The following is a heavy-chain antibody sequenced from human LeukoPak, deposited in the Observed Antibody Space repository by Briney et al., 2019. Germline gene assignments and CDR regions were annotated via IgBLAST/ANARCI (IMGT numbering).Heavy chain of an antibody. CDR3: ARAPIAAAGSTDY. V-gene: IGHV3-33*01. CDR2: IWYDGSNK. Sequence: GGSLRLSCAASGFTFSNYGMHWVRQAPGKGLEWVAVIWYDGSNKYYADSVKGRFTISRDNSKNTLYLQMNSLRAEDTAVYYCARAPIAAAGSTDYWGQGTLVTVSS. CDR1: GFTFSNYG. J-gene: IGHJ4*02. D-gene: IGHD6-13*01.